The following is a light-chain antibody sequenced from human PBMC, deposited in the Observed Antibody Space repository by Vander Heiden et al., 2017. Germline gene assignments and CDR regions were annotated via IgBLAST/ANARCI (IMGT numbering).Light chain of an antibody. J-gene: IGLJ1*01. Sequence: QSALTLPLSLSASPRQTVTSSCTGTSSDVGGYNYVSWYQQHPGKAPKLMIYDVNKRPSGVPDRFSGSKSDNTASLTISGLQAEDEADYYCCSYAGSFRVFGTGTKVTVL. CDR2: DVN. CDR1: SSDVGGYNY. V-gene: IGLV2-11*01. CDR3: CSYAGSFRV.